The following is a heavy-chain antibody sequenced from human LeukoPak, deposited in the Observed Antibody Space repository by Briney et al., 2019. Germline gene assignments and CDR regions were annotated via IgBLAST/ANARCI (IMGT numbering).Heavy chain of an antibody. CDR2: ISSSSSYI. Sequence: PGGSLRLSCAASGFTFSSYSMNWVRQAPEKGLEWVSSISSSSSYIYYADSVKGRFTISRDNAKNSLYLQMNSLRAEDTAVYYCARELPGSSTYLQHWGQGTLVTVSS. CDR3: ARELPGSSTYLQH. D-gene: IGHD2-2*01. V-gene: IGHV3-21*01. J-gene: IGHJ1*01. CDR1: GFTFSSYS.